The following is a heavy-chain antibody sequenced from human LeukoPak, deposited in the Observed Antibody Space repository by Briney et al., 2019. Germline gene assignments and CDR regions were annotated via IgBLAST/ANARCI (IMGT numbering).Heavy chain of an antibody. CDR2: VLHTGST. CDR3: ARNGAFCMDY. D-gene: IGHD2-8*01. V-gene: IGHV4-4*02. J-gene: IGHJ4*02. Sequence: PSGTLSLTCAVSGASISINYWWSWVRQAPGEGLEWIGEVLHTGSTTYNPSLKCRVTISVDTSKNQLSLEVTSATAADTAMYYCARNGAFCMDYWGQGILVTVSS. CDR1: GASISINYW.